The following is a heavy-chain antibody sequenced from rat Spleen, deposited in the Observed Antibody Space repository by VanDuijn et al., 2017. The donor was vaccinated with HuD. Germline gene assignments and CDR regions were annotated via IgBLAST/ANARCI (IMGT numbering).Heavy chain of an antibody. CDR3: VRQGYYYSTYIFYFDY. D-gene: IGHD1-2*01. CDR2: ITTGGCKS. CDR1: GFTFSNYD. Sequence: EVHLVESGGGLVQPGGSLKLSCAASGFTFSNYDMAWVRQTPTKGLEWVASITTGGCKSYYRDSVKGRFTLSRDNAEKTQYLQMDSLKSEDKATYYCVRQGYYYSTYIFYFDYRGQGVMVTVSS. J-gene: IGHJ2*01. V-gene: IGHV5S14*01.